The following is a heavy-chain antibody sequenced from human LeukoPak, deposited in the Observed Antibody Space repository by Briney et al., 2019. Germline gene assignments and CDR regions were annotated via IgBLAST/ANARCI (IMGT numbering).Heavy chain of an antibody. J-gene: IGHJ4*02. CDR1: GYTFTGYY. D-gene: IGHD6-19*01. V-gene: IGHV1-2*02. Sequence: GASVKVSCKASGYTFTGYYMHWERQAPGQGLEWMGWINPNSGGTNYAQKFQGRVTMTRDTSISTAYMELSRLRSDDTAVYYCAKDTAGSGWRKPGDYWGQGTLVTVSS. CDR2: INPNSGGT. CDR3: AKDTAGSGWRKPGDY.